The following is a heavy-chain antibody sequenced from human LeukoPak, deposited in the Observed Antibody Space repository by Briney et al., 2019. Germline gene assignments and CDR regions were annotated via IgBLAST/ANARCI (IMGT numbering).Heavy chain of an antibody. J-gene: IGHJ4*02. V-gene: IGHV4-59*01. Sequence: PSETLSLTCTVSGGSISSYYWSWIRQPPGKGLEWIGYIYYGGSTSYNPSLKSRVTISVDTSKNQLSLKLSSVTAADTAVYYCARYHRGSYYFDYRGQGTLVTVSS. D-gene: IGHD1-26*01. CDR3: ARYHRGSYYFDY. CDR1: GGSISSYY. CDR2: IYYGGST.